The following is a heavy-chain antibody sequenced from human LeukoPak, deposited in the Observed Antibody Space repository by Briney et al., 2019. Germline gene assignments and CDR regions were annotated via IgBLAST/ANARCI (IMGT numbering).Heavy chain of an antibody. J-gene: IGHJ4*02. CDR3: ARGPLYYDILTSYYTTTIEGWFGY. CDR2: INHSGST. V-gene: IGHV4-34*01. Sequence: SETLSLTCAVYGGSFSGYYCSWIRQPPGKGLEWIGEINHSGSTNYNPSLKSRVTISVDTSKNQFSLKLSSVTAADTAVYYCARGPLYYDILTSYYTTTIEGWFGYWGQGTLVTVSS. CDR1: GGSFSGYY. D-gene: IGHD3-9*01.